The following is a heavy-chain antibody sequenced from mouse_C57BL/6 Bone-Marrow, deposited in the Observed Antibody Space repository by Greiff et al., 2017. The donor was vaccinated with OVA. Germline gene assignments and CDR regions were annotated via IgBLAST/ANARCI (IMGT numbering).Heavy chain of an antibody. CDR3: TTGSNPYAMDY. D-gene: IGHD2-5*01. CDR2: IDPENGDT. CDR1: GFNIKDDY. J-gene: IGHJ4*01. Sequence: VQLQQSGAELVRPGASVKLSCTASGFNIKDDYMHWVKPRPEQGLEWIGWIDPENGDTEYASKFQGKATITADTSSNTAYLQLSSLTSEDTAVYYCTTGSNPYAMDYWGQGTSVTVSS. V-gene: IGHV14-4*01.